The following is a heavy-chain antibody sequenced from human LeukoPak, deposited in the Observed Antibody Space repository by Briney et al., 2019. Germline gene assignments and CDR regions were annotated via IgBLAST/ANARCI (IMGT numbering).Heavy chain of an antibody. Sequence: ASVTVSCKASGYTFTSYYMHWVRQAPGQGLEWMGTINPSGGSTSYAQKFQGRVTMTRDTSTSTVYMELSSLRSEDTAVYCCARVRGCSSTSCYSPGDNWFDPWGQGTLVTVSS. CDR3: ARVRGCSSTSCYSPGDNWFDP. V-gene: IGHV1-46*01. D-gene: IGHD2-2*01. CDR1: GYTFTSYY. CDR2: INPSGGST. J-gene: IGHJ5*02.